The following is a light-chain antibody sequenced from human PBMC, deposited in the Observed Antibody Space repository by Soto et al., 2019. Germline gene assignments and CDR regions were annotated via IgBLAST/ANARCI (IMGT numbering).Light chain of an antibody. J-gene: IGKJ4*01. CDR2: DAS. V-gene: IGKV1-5*01. CDR3: QQLESYPST. Sequence: DIQMTQSPSTLSASVGDRVTITCRASQSVRSWLAWYQQKPGRAPKFLIYDASSLERGVPSRFSGSGSGTKFTLTISSLQPEDFATYYCQQLESYPSTFGGGTKVDIK. CDR1: QSVRSW.